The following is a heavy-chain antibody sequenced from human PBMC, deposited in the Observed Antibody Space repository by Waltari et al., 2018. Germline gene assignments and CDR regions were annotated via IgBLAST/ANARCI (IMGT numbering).Heavy chain of an antibody. CDR3: ATLEGDSTSFDY. J-gene: IGHJ4*02. Sequence: EVQLVESGGGLFQPGGSRRLSCADSGFTSSRYWMHWARQAPGQGLVWVSRINSDGSSTSYADSVKGRFTISRDNAKNTLYLQMNSLRAEDTAVYYCATLEGDSTSFDYWGQGTLVTVSS. CDR2: INSDGSST. V-gene: IGHV3-74*02. CDR1: GFTSSRYW. D-gene: IGHD2-21*02.